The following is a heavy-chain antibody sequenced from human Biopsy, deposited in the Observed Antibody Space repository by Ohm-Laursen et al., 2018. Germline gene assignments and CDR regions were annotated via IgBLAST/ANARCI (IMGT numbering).Heavy chain of an antibody. CDR3: ARFIVPSLHCSNGVCPIRWFDP. CDR1: GGTYSGYY. Sequence: PPGTLSLTCAVYGGTYSGYYWSWIRQPPGKGLEWIGEVHHDGRANYNPSLKSRVTISGYMSKKKFSLKLSGVTAADTAVYYCARFIVPSLHCSNGVCPIRWFDPWGQGTLVTVFS. V-gene: IGHV4-34*01. CDR2: VHHDGRA. J-gene: IGHJ5*01. D-gene: IGHD2-2*01.